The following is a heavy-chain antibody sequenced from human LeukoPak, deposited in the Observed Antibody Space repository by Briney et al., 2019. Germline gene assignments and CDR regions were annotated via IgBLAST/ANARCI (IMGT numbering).Heavy chain of an antibody. CDR3: AGRYCTSTMCYVGAVAGYEF. D-gene: IGHD2-2*01. CDR2: VSDSGTT. Sequence: PSETLSLTCTVSHDSISTHSWSWIRQPPGKGLEWLGYVSDSGTTNYNPSLKSRVTMSVDTSKSQFSLTLRSVTAADTAVYYCAGRYCTSTMCYVGAVAGYEFWGQGALVTVSS. CDR1: HDSISTHS. V-gene: IGHV4-59*11. J-gene: IGHJ4*02.